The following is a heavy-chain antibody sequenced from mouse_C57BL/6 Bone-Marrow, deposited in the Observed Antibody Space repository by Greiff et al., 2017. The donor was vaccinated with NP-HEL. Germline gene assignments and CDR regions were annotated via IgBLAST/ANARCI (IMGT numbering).Heavy chain of an antibody. Sequence: EVQLQQSVAELVRRGASVKLSCTASGFNIKNTYMHWVKQRPEQGLEWIGRIDPANGNTKYAPKFQGKATITADTSSNTAYMQLSSLTSEDSAVYYCARDGNYGSSLFAYWGQGTLVTVSA. D-gene: IGHD1-1*01. J-gene: IGHJ3*01. CDR2: IDPANGNT. V-gene: IGHV14-3*01. CDR3: ARDGNYGSSLFAY. CDR1: GFNIKNTY.